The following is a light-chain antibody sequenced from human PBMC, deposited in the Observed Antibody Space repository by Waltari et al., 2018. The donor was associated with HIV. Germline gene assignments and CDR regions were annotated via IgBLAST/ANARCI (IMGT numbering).Light chain of an antibody. J-gene: IGKJ2*01. CDR3: QQTYNTRGYT. CDR1: QSIASY. CDR2: AAS. Sequence: IQMPQSPSSLSASVGDSVTITCRASQSIASYVNWYQQKQGRAPKLLIFAASNLESGVPSRFSGSGSGTDFTLTISSLQPEDFASYYCQQTYNTRGYTFGQGTKLEI. V-gene: IGKV1-39*01.